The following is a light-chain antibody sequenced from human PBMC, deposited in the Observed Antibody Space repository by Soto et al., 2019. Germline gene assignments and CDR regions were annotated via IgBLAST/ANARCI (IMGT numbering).Light chain of an antibody. J-gene: IGKJ1*01. CDR3: QHYNSYSEA. Sequence: DIQMTQSPSTLSGSVGDRVTITCRASQTISSWLAWYQQKPGKAPKLLIYKASTLKSGVPSRFSGSGSGTEFTLNISSMQHDDFANYYCQHYNSYSEAFGQGTKGAIK. CDR2: KAS. V-gene: IGKV1-5*03. CDR1: QTISSW.